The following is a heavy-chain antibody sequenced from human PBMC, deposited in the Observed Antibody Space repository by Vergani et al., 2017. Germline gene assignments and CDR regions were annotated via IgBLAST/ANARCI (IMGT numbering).Heavy chain of an antibody. CDR2: ISGSGGST. V-gene: IGHV3-23*01. D-gene: IGHD2-2*01. CDR1: GFTFSSYA. Sequence: EVQLLESGGGLVQPGGSLRLSCAASGFTFSSYAMRWVRQAPGKGLEWVSAISGSGGSTYYADSVKGRFTISRDNSKNTLYLQMNSLRAEDTAVYYCAKLYFSSTSCYPHNWFDPWGQGTLVTVSS. CDR3: AKLYFSSTSCYPHNWFDP. J-gene: IGHJ5*02.